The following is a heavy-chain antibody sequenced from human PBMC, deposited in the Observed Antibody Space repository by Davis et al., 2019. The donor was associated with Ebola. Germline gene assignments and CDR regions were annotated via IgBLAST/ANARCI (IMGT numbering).Heavy chain of an antibody. CDR3: ARGAVAPFDY. Sequence: MPSETLSLTCTVSGGSISSYYWSWIRQPPGKGLEWIGYIYYSGSTNYNPSLKSRVTISVDTSKNQFSLKLSFVTAADTAVYFCARGAVAPFDYWGQGTLVTVSS. CDR2: IYYSGST. V-gene: IGHV4-59*08. J-gene: IGHJ4*02. CDR1: GGSISSYY. D-gene: IGHD6-19*01.